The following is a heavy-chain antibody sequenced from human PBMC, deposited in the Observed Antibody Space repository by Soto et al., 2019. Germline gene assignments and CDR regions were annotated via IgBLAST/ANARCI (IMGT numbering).Heavy chain of an antibody. D-gene: IGHD4-17*01. CDR1: GYTFTSYG. CDR3: AREGDYGDYYGPGYFDY. CDR2: ISAYNGNT. V-gene: IGHV1-18*01. Sequence: QVQLVQSGAEAKKPGASVKVSCKASGYTFTSYGISWVRQAPGQGLEWMGWISAYNGNTNYAQKLQGRVTMTTDTSTSTAYMELRSLRSDDTAVYYCAREGDYGDYYGPGYFDYWGQGTLVTVSS. J-gene: IGHJ4*02.